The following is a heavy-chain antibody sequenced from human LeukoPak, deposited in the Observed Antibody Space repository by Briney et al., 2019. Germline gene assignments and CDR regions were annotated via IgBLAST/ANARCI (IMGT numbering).Heavy chain of an antibody. Sequence: PGGSLRLSCAASGFTFSRFWMSWVRQAPGKGLEWVANINRDGSEKHYVDSVKGRFTITRDNAKNSLYLQMNSLRAEDTAVYYCARDLYGGPFDYWGQGTLVTVSS. CDR3: ARDLYGGPFDY. CDR1: GFTFSRFW. V-gene: IGHV3-7*01. J-gene: IGHJ4*02. CDR2: INRDGSEK. D-gene: IGHD4-23*01.